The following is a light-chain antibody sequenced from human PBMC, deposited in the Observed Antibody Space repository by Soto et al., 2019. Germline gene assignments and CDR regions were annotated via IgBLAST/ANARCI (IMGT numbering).Light chain of an antibody. V-gene: IGKV3-11*01. CDR2: DAS. J-gene: IGKJ5*01. Sequence: ESMLTQSPATLPLSPGERATLSCRAIQSVRSYLAWYQQKPGQAPRLLIYDASNRAPGIPARFSGGGSGTEFTLTISSLQSEDFAVYYCQQYNNWPPLITFGQGTRLEIK. CDR3: QQYNNWPPLIT. CDR1: QSVRSY.